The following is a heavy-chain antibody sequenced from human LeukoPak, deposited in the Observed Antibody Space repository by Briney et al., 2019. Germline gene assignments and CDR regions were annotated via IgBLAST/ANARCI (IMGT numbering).Heavy chain of an antibody. D-gene: IGHD3-10*01. J-gene: IGHJ5*02. Sequence: GASVKVSCKASGYTFSDHYMHWMRQAPGQGPEWMGWVNPSNGATKYAQKFQGRVSLTRDTSISTAYMDLSRLTSDDTAVYYCARESHYFGSGTYFDPGWFDPWGQGTLVIVSS. CDR3: ARESHYFGSGTYFDPGWFDP. CDR1: GYTFSDHY. CDR2: VNPSNGAT. V-gene: IGHV1-2*02.